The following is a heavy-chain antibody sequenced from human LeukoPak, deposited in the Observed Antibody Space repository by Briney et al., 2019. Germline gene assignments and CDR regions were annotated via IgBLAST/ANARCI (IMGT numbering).Heavy chain of an antibody. V-gene: IGHV3-15*01. CDR2: IKSKTDGGTT. CDR1: GFTFSNAW. D-gene: IGHD3-22*01. J-gene: IGHJ5*02. Sequence: PGESLRLSCAASGFTFSNAWMSWVRQAPGKGLEWVGRIKSKTDGGTTDYAAPVKGRFTISRDDSKNTLYLQMNSLKTEDTAVYYCTTDDYYYDSSDYLSWGQGTLVTVSS. CDR3: TTDDYYYDSSDYLS.